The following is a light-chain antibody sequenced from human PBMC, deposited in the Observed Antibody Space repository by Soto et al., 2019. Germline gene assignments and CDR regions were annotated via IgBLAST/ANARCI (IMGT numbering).Light chain of an antibody. CDR1: QGISSY. V-gene: IGKV1-9*01. Sequence: DIQLTQSPSFLSASVGDRVTITCRASQGISSYLAWYQQKPGKAPKLLIYAASTLQSGVPSRFSGSGSGTEFTLTISILQPEDCATDYRQQLNSYPRTFGQGTKVEIK. CDR3: QQLNSYPRT. J-gene: IGKJ1*01. CDR2: AAS.